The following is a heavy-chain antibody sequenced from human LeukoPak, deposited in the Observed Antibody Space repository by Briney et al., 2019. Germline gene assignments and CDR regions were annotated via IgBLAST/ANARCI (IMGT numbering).Heavy chain of an antibody. V-gene: IGHV3-30*02. D-gene: IGHD5-12*01. CDR1: GFTFSSYG. CDR3: AKVIGWLRFHYFDY. Sequence: AGGSLRLSCAASGFTFSSYGMHWVRQAPGKGLEWVAFIRYDGSNKYYADSVKGRFTISRDNSKSTLYLQINSLRAEDTAVYYCAKVIGWLRFHYFDYWGQGTLVTVSS. J-gene: IGHJ4*02. CDR2: IRYDGSNK.